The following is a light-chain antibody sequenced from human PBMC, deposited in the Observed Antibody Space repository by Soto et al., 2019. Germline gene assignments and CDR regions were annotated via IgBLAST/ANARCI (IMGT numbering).Light chain of an antibody. CDR1: QSVSTTY. Sequence: EIVLAQSPGTLSLSTGERATLSCRASQSVSTTYLAWYQQKPGQALRLVIYGASSRATGIPDRFSGSGSATDFTLTISRLEPEDCAVYYCHQDGSSPQTFGQGTKGEIK. CDR2: GAS. J-gene: IGKJ1*01. V-gene: IGKV3-20*01. CDR3: HQDGSSPQT.